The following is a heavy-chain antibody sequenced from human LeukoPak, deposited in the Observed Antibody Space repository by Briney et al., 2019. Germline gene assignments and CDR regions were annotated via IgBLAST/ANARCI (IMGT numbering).Heavy chain of an antibody. J-gene: IGHJ4*02. CDR3: ARGFSQGQQLTLGY. CDR2: INRGGSET. V-gene: IGHV3-74*01. Sequence: PGGSLRLSCATSGFTFSTYWMHWVRQAPGKGLVWVSRINRGGSETDYAASVKGRFTISRDNDKKMLDMQMNSLRAEGTAMYYCARGFSQGQQLTLGYWGQGTLVTVSS. D-gene: IGHD6-13*01. CDR1: GFTFSTYW.